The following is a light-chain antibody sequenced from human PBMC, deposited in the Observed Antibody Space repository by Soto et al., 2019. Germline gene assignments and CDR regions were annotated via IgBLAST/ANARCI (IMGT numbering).Light chain of an antibody. CDR1: QSVSSY. J-gene: IGKJ4*01. CDR3: QQRSNLLT. Sequence: EIVLTQSPATLSLSPGERATLSCRASQSVSSYLAWYQQKPGQAPRLLIYDASIRVTGIPARFSGSGSGTDFTLTISSLEPEDFVVYYYQQRSNLLTFGDGTKVEIK. V-gene: IGKV3-11*01. CDR2: DAS.